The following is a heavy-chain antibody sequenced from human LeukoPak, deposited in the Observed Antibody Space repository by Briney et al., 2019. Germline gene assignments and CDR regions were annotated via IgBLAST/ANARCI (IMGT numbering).Heavy chain of an antibody. D-gene: IGHD2-15*01. CDR3: AKDISYCSGGACYAATFDI. J-gene: IGHJ3*02. Sequence: PGGSLRLSCAASGFTFGDSAMHWVRQAPGKGLEWVSLISGDGGTTYYADSVKGRFTISRDNSKNSLYLQMKSLRTEDSALYYCAKDISYCSGGACYAATFDIWGHGTMVTVSS. CDR1: GFTFGDSA. CDR2: ISGDGGTT. V-gene: IGHV3-43*02.